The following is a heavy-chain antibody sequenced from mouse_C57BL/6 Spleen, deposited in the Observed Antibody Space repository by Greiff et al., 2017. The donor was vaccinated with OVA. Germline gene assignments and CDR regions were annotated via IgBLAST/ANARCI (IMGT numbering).Heavy chain of an antibody. CDR2: IDPSDSYT. Sequence: QVQLQQPGAELVMPGASVKLSCKASGYTFTSYWMHWVKQRPGQGLEWIGEIDPSDSYTNYNQKFKGKSTLTVDKSSSTAYMQLSSLTSEDSAVYYCARRGELYYFDYWGQGTTLTVSS. J-gene: IGHJ2*01. CDR1: GYTFTSYW. V-gene: IGHV1-69*01. CDR3: ARRGELYYFDY.